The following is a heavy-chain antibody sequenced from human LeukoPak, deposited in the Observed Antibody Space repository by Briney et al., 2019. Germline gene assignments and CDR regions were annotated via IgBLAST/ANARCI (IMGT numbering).Heavy chain of an antibody. D-gene: IGHD3-10*01. V-gene: IGHV4-39*02. CDR2: IYYSGST. CDR1: GGSISSSSYY. J-gene: IGHJ4*02. Sequence: PSETLSLTCTVSGGSISSSSYYWGWNRQPPGKGLEWIGSIYYSGSTYYNPSLKSRVTISVDTSKNQFSLKLSSVTAADTAVYYCARDITMVRGVKGGYWGQGTLVTVSS. CDR3: ARDITMVRGVKGGY.